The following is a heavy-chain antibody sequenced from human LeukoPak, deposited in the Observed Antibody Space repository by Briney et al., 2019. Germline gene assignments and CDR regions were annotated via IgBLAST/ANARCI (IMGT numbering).Heavy chain of an antibody. D-gene: IGHD6-19*01. J-gene: IGHJ3*02. V-gene: IGHV1-3*01. CDR1: GYTFTRCA. Sequence: ASVKVSCKTSGYTFTRCAVYWVRQAPGQRLEWMGWIHADSGNTKYSQKLQGRVTIARDTSASTIYMELSSLRFEDTAVYFCTIGLAGDWDAFDIWGLGTMVTVSS. CDR2: IHADSGNT. CDR3: TIGLAGDWDAFDI.